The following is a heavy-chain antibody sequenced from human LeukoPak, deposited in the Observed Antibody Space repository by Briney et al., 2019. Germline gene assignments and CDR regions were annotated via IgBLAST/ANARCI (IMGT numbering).Heavy chain of an antibody. V-gene: IGHV1-8*01. J-gene: IGHJ4*02. CDR2: MNPNSGNT. Sequence: ASVKVSCKASRYTFTSYDINWVRQATGQGLEWMGWMNPNSGNTGYAQKFQGRVTMTRNTSISTAYMELSSLRSEDTAVYYCARGARDNYYYDSSGSDYWGQGTLVTVSS. D-gene: IGHD3-22*01. CDR3: ARGARDNYYYDSSGSDY. CDR1: RYTFTSYD.